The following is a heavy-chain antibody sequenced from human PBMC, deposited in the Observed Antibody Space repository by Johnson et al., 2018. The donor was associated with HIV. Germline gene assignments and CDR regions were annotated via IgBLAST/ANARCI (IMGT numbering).Heavy chain of an antibody. J-gene: IGHJ3*02. CDR3: ARDRDGQQWRSAFDI. D-gene: IGHD6-19*01. V-gene: IGHV3-66*01. Sequence: VQLVESGGGVVRPGGSLRLSCVAAGFTFDDYGMSWVRQAPGKGLEWVSVIYSDDSTYYADSVQGRFTLSRDNSQNTLYLQMNSLRAEDTAVYYCARDRDGQQWRSAFDIWGQGTMVTVSS. CDR2: IYSDDST. CDR1: GFTFDDYG.